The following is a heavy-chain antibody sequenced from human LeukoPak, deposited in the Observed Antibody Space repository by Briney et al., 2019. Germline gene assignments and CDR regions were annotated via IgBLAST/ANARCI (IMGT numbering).Heavy chain of an antibody. Sequence: SETLSLTCAVYGGSFSGYYWSWIRQPPGKGLEWIGEINHSGSTNYNPSLKSRVTISVDTSKNQFSLKLSSVTAADTAVYYCASLNQVRSGSYYYYGMDVWGQGTTVTVSS. CDR2: INHSGST. CDR1: GGSFSGYY. J-gene: IGHJ6*02. CDR3: ASLNQVRSGSYYYYGMDV. D-gene: IGHD1-26*01. V-gene: IGHV4-34*01.